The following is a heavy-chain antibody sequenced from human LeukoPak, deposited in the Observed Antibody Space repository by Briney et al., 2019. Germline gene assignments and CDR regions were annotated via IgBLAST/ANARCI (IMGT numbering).Heavy chain of an antibody. CDR3: ARDSITMVRGVMGY. J-gene: IGHJ4*02. CDR1: GYTFISYA. V-gene: IGHV1-3*01. D-gene: IGHD3-10*01. Sequence: ASVKVSCKASGYTFISYAMHWVRQAPGQRLEWMGWINAGNGNTKYSQKFQGRVTITRDTSARTAYMELSSLRSEDTAVYYCARDSITMVRGVMGYWGQGTLVTVSS. CDR2: INAGNGNT.